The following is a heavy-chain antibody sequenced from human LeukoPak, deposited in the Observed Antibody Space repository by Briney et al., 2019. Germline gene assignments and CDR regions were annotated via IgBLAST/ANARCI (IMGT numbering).Heavy chain of an antibody. CDR3: AKDRGYCSGGSCYFGYYFDY. CDR2: IWYDGSNK. V-gene: IGHV3-33*06. Sequence: PGGSLRLSCAASGFTFSSYGMHWVRQAPGKGLEWVAVIWYDGSNKYYADPVKGRFTISRDNSKSTLYLQMNSLRAEDTAVYYCAKDRGYCSGGSCYFGYYFDYWGQGTLVTVSS. CDR1: GFTFSSYG. D-gene: IGHD2-15*01. J-gene: IGHJ4*02.